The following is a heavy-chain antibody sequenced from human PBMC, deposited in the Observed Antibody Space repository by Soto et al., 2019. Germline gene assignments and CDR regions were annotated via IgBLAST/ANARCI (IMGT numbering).Heavy chain of an antibody. V-gene: IGHV3-23*01. Sequence: EVQLLESGGGLVQPGGSLRLSCTGSGFIFSTFAMSWVRQAPGKGLEWLSAISASGGNTYYPDSVKGRFTISRDISENTQYLQMSSLGGEDTAVYHCAKEPTSTVGGDFDLWGRGTMVTVSS. J-gene: IGHJ3*01. CDR1: GFIFSTFA. CDR3: AKEPTSTVGGDFDL. D-gene: IGHD3-16*01. CDR2: ISASGGNT.